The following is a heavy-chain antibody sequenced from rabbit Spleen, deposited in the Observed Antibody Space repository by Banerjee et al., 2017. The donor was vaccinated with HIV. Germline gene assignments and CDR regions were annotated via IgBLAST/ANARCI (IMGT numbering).Heavy chain of an antibody. Sequence: QEQLEESGGDLVKPEGSLTLTCTASGFSFSSSYYMCWVRQAPGKGLEWIACIYAISSGSTYYASWVNGRFTISKTSSTTVTLQMTSLTAADTATYFCARVNGSTAHYFNLWGPGTLVTVS. D-gene: IGHD4-2*01. V-gene: IGHV1S45*01. J-gene: IGHJ4*01. CDR2: IYAISSGST. CDR3: ARVNGSTAHYFNL. CDR1: GFSFSSSYY.